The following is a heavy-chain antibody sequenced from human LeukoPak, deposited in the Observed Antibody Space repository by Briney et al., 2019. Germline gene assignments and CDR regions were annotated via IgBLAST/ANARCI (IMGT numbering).Heavy chain of an antibody. D-gene: IGHD3-10*01. CDR2: IYYSGST. J-gene: IGHJ4*02. Sequence: SETLSLTCTVSGASISSYYWSWIRQPPGKGLEWIGFIYYSGSTNYNPSLRGRVTISVLTSKNQFSLNLSSVTAADTAMYYCARHGVRGVIPFYEYWGQGTLVTASS. V-gene: IGHV4-59*01. CDR1: GASISSYY. CDR3: ARHGVRGVIPFYEY.